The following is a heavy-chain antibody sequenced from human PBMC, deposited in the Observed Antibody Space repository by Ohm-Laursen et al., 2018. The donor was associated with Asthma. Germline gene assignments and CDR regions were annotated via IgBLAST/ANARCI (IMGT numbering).Heavy chain of an antibody. D-gene: IGHD6-19*01. Sequence: SLRLSCSASGFTFSSYAMHWVRQAPGKGLEWVAVISYDGSNKYYADSVKGRFTISRDNSKNTPYLQMNSLRAEDTAVYYCARGPYSSGWYFQYWGQGTLVTVSS. CDR3: ARGPYSSGWYFQY. V-gene: IGHV3-30-3*01. CDR1: GFTFSSYA. J-gene: IGHJ4*02. CDR2: ISYDGSNK.